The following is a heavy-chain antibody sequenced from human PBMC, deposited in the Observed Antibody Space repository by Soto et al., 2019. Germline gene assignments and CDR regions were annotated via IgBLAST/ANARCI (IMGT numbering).Heavy chain of an antibody. CDR2: ISGSGGST. V-gene: IGHV3-23*01. Sequence: GGSLRLACAASGVTFSSYAMSWVRQAPGKGLEWVSAISGSGGSTYYADSVKGRFTISRDNSKNTLYLQMNSLRAEDTAVYYCAHREILPHPWNAFDIWGQGTMVTVSS. D-gene: IGHD1-26*01. CDR1: GVTFSSYA. CDR3: AHREILPHPWNAFDI. J-gene: IGHJ3*02.